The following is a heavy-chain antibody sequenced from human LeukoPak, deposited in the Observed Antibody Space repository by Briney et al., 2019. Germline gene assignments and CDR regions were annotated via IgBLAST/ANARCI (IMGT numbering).Heavy chain of an antibody. Sequence: SETLSLTCTVSGGSISSYYWSWIRQPPGKGLEWIGYIYYSGSTNYNPSLKSRVTISVDTSKNQFSLKLSSVTAADTAVYYCARADPNWYYYDSSVWFDPWGQGTLVTVSS. V-gene: IGHV4-59*01. CDR1: GGSISSYY. CDR2: IYYSGST. J-gene: IGHJ5*02. CDR3: ARADPNWYYYDSSVWFDP. D-gene: IGHD3-22*01.